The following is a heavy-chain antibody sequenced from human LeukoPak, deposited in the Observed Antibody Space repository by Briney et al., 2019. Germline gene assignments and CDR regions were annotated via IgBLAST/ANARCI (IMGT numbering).Heavy chain of an antibody. CDR2: IYYSGST. V-gene: IGHV4-59*08. CDR1: GGSISSYY. Sequence: PSETLSLTCTVSGGSISSYYWSWIRQPPGKGLEWIGYIYYSGSTNYNPSLKSRVTISVDTSKNQFSLKLSSVTAADTAVYYCARWGTVKDYFDYWGQGTLVTVSS. CDR3: ARWGTVKDYFDY. J-gene: IGHJ4*02. D-gene: IGHD4-17*01.